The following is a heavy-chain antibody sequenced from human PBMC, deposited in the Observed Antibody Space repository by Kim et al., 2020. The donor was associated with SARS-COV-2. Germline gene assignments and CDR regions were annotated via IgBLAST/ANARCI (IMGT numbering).Heavy chain of an antibody. J-gene: IGHJ4*02. V-gene: IGHV3-23*01. D-gene: IGHD6-13*01. Sequence: GRFTISGDNSKNTLYLQMTSLRDEDTAVYYCAKRRNGGQQLPKRRVDYWGKGTLVTVSS. CDR3: AKRRNGGQQLPKRRVDY.